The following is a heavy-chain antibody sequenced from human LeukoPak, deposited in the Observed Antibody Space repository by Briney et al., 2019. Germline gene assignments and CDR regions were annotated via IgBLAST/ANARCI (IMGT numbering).Heavy chain of an antibody. CDR3: AKVCSSSPSPDY. D-gene: IGHD6-6*01. CDR1: GFTFSSYA. Sequence: GGSLRLSCAASGFTFSSYAMSWVRQAPGKGLEWVSAISGSGGSTYYADSVKGRFTISRDNSKNTLYLQMNRLRAEDTAVYYCAKVCSSSPSPDYCGQGTLFTVSS. J-gene: IGHJ4*02. CDR2: ISGSGGST. V-gene: IGHV3-23*01.